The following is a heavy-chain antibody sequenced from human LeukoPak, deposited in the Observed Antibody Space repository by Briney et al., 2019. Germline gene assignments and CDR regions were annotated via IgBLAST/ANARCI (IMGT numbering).Heavy chain of an antibody. CDR3: ARDQSLPYCGGDCYSGSDY. CDR1: GFTFSSYW. Sequence: GGSLRLSCAASGFTFSSYWMTWVRQAPGKGLEWVANIKQDGSEKYYVDSVKGRFTISRVNAKNSLYLQMNSLRAEDTAMYYCARDQSLPYCGGDCYSGSDYWGQGTLVTVSS. D-gene: IGHD2-21*02. V-gene: IGHV3-7*03. J-gene: IGHJ4*02. CDR2: IKQDGSEK.